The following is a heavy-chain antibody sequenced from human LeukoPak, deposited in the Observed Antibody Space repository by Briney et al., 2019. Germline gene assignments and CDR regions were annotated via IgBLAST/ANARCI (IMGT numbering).Heavy chain of an antibody. J-gene: IGHJ6*02. D-gene: IGHD5-18*01. V-gene: IGHV3-23*01. Sequence: GGSLRLSCAASGFPFSNFAMSWVRQAPGRGLEWVTAISSSGSSTYYADSVRGRFTISRDNAKNSLYLQMNSLRAEDTAVYYCARDKTALYGMDVWGQGTTVTVSS. CDR1: GFPFSNFA. CDR2: ISSSGSST. CDR3: ARDKTALYGMDV.